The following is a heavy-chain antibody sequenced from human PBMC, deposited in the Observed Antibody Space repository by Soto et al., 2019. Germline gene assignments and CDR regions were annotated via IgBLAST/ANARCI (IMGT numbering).Heavy chain of an antibody. D-gene: IGHD6-6*01. CDR2: INSDGSST. CDR1: GFTFSSYW. Sequence: PGGSLRLSCAASGFTFSSYWMHWVRQAPGKGLVWVSRINSDGSSTSYADSVKGRFTISRDNAKNTLYLQMNSLRAEDTAVYYCAREGIAARPFYFDYWGQGTLVTVSS. CDR3: AREGIAARPFYFDY. V-gene: IGHV3-74*01. J-gene: IGHJ4*02.